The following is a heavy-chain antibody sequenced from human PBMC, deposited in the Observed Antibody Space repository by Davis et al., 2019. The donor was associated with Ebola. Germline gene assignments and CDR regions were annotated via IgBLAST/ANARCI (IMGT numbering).Heavy chain of an antibody. CDR2: ISSSGSTI. CDR1: GFTFSSYE. J-gene: IGHJ6*02. Sequence: PGGSLRLSCAASGFTFSSYEMNWVRQAPGKGLEWVSYISSSGSTIYYADSVKGRFTISRDNAKNSLYLQMNSLRAEDTAVYYCARDDDRMATYLSYYYYGMDVWGQGTTVTVSS. V-gene: IGHV3-48*03. CDR3: ARDDDRMATYLSYYYYGMDV. D-gene: IGHD5-24*01.